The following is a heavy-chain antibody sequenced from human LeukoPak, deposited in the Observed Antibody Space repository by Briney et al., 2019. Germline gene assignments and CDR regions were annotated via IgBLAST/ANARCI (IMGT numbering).Heavy chain of an antibody. CDR2: IYTSGST. CDR3: AREIPTLSWYEVAFDI. J-gene: IGHJ3*02. Sequence: SQTLSLTCTGSGGSISSGSYYWSWIRQPAGKGLEWIGRIYTSGSTNYNPSLKGRVTISVDTSKSQFSLKLSSVTAADTAVYYCAREIPTLSWYEVAFDIWGQGTMVTVSS. D-gene: IGHD6-13*01. CDR1: GGSISSGSYY. V-gene: IGHV4-61*02.